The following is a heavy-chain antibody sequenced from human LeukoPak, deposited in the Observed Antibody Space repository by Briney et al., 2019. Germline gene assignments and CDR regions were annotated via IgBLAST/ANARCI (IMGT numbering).Heavy chain of an antibody. D-gene: IGHD1-26*01. Sequence: GSLRLSCAASGFTFSSYSMNWVRQAPGKGLEWIGEINHSGSTNYNPSLKSRVTISVDTSKNQFSLKLSSVTAADTAVYYCARGWELPSSWGQGTLVTVSS. CDR2: INHSGST. CDR3: ARGWELPSS. CDR1: GFTFSSYS. V-gene: IGHV4-34*01. J-gene: IGHJ4*02.